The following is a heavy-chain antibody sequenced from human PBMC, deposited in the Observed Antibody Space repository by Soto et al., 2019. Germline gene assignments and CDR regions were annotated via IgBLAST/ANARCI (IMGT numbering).Heavy chain of an antibody. CDR2: FDPEDGET. J-gene: IGHJ4*02. CDR3: ATISSGSSSSSWYFIAVAGMEYYFDY. CDR1: GYTLTELS. V-gene: IGHV1-24*01. Sequence: GASVKVSCKVSGYTLTELSMHWVRQAPGKGLEWMGGFDPEDGETIYAQKFQGRVTMTEDTSTDTAYMELSSLRSEDTAVYYCATISSGSSSSSWYFIAVAGMEYYFDYWGQGTLVTVSS. D-gene: IGHD6-19*01.